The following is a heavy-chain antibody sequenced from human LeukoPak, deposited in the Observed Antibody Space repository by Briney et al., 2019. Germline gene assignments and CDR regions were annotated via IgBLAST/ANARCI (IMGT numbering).Heavy chain of an antibody. CDR1: GFIFSKYE. V-gene: IGHV3-48*03. D-gene: IGHD5-18*01. CDR2: ISSGGSAI. J-gene: IGHJ4*02. CDR3: ARVKYSAGGIDY. Sequence: GGSLRLSCAGSGFIFSKYEMNWVRQAPGKGLEWVSYISSGGSAIYYPDSLKGRFTISRDDAKNSLYLQMNSLRAEDTAVYYCARVKYSAGGIDYWGQGTLVTVSS.